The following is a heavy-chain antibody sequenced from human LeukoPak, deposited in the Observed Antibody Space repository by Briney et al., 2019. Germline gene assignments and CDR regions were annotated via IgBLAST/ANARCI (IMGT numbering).Heavy chain of an antibody. CDR1: GFTFRNYW. V-gene: IGHV3-74*01. D-gene: IGHD1-14*01. CDR2: VNNDGGGT. J-gene: IGHJ3*02. Sequence: GGSLRLSCVASGFTFRNYWIYWVRQAPGKGLVYVARVNNDGGGTTYTDSLKGRFTISRDNAKNGAFLQMNSLRAEDTAMYYCARGGPDHASDIWGQGTMVTVSS. CDR3: ARGGPDHASDI.